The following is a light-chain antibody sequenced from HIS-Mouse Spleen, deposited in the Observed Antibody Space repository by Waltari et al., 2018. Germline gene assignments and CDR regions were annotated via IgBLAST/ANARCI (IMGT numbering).Light chain of an antibody. CDR3: QQYNNWPPWT. V-gene: IGKV3-15*01. Sequence: EIVMTQSPATLSVSTGERATLSCRASQSVCSNLAWYQQKPGQATKLLIYGASTRATGIPARFSGSGSGTEFTLTISSMQSEDFAVYYCQQYNNWPPWTCGQGTKVEIK. CDR2: GAS. J-gene: IGKJ1*01. CDR1: QSVCSN.